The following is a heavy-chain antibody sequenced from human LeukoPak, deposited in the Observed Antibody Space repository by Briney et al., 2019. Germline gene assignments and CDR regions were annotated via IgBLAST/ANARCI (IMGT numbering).Heavy chain of an antibody. CDR1: GYSFTSYW. Sequence: PGESLKISCKGSGYSFTSYWIGWVRQMPGKGLEWMGIIYPGDSDTRYSPSFEGQVTISSDKSITTAYLQWSSLKASDTAMYYCAKSNRGDGYNYWFDPWGQGTLVTVSS. V-gene: IGHV5-51*01. CDR3: AKSNRGDGYNYWFDP. CDR2: IYPGDSDT. J-gene: IGHJ5*02. D-gene: IGHD5-24*01.